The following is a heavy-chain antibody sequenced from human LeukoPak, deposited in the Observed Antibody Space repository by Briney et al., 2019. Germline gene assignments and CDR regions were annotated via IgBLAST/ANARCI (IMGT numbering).Heavy chain of an antibody. Sequence: GGSLRLSCAASGFTFSSYAMSWVRQAPGKGLEWVSAMSGSGCSTFYADCVKGRFTISRDNSKNTLYLQMNSLRAEDTAVYYCAKATYDSSGYYDYSFDSSGQGTLVTVSS. CDR3: AKATYDSSGYYDYSFDS. D-gene: IGHD3-22*01. V-gene: IGHV3-23*01. CDR1: GFTFSSYA. J-gene: IGHJ4*02. CDR2: MSGSGCST.